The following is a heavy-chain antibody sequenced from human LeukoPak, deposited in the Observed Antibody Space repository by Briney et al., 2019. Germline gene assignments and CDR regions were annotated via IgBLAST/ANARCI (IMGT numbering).Heavy chain of an antibody. CDR3: ARVGVTGTNRYYYYYYGMDV. V-gene: IGHV4-30-2*01. Sequence: PSQTLSLTCAVSGGSISSGGYSWSWIRQPPGKGLEWIGYIYHSGSTYYNPSLKSRVTISVDTSKNQFSLKLSSVTAADTAVYYCARVGVTGTNRYYYYYYGMDVWGQGTTVTVSS. CDR2: IYHSGST. CDR1: GGSISSGGYS. D-gene: IGHD1-20*01. J-gene: IGHJ6*02.